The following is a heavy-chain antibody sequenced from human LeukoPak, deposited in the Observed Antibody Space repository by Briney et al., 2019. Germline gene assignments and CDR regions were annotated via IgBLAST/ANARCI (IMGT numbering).Heavy chain of an antibody. D-gene: IGHD3-22*01. CDR2: INWNGDST. V-gene: IGHV3-20*04. J-gene: IGHJ4*02. Sequence: GVSLRLSCAASGFSFDDYGLTWVRQAPGKGLEWVSGINWNGDSTDYADSVKGRFTISRDNAKNSLYLQMNSLRAEDTALYYCARAGYYDSSGYYSPFDYWGQGTLVTVSS. CDR3: ARAGYYDSSGYYSPFDY. CDR1: GFSFDDYG.